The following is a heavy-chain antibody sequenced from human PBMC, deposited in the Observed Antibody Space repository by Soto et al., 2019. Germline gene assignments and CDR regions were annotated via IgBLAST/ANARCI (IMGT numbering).Heavy chain of an antibody. D-gene: IGHD6-6*01. CDR2: IYYSGST. V-gene: IGHV4-31*03. CDR3: ARDDHSSSSNWFDP. Sequence: SETLSLTCTVSGGSISSGGYYWSWIRQHPGKGLEWIGYIYYSGSTYYNPSLKSRVTISVDTSKNQFSLKLSSVTAADTAVYYCARDDHSSSSNWFDPWGQGTLVTVSS. J-gene: IGHJ5*02. CDR1: GGSISSGGYY.